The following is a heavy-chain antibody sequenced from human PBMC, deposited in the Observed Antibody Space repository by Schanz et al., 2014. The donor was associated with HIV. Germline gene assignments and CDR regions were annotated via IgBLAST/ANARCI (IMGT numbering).Heavy chain of an antibody. J-gene: IGHJ4*02. CDR1: GFTFSGYG. Sequence: EVQLVESGGALVQPGGSLRLSCVASGFTFSGYGLHWVRQAPGEGLVWVSRISSDGRTTIYADYVKGRFTISRDNAKNSVDLQMNSLRVEDTAVYYCARDRDDYGDYAYWGQGTLVTVSS. CDR3: ARDRDDYGDYAY. V-gene: IGHV3-74*01. D-gene: IGHD4-17*01. CDR2: ISSDGRTT.